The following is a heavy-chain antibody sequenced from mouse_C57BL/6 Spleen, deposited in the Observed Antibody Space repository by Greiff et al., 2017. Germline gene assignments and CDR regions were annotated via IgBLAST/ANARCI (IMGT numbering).Heavy chain of an antibody. D-gene: IGHD1-1*01. J-gene: IGHJ2*01. CDR2: ILPGSGST. Sequence: QVQLKQSGAELMKPGASVKLSCKATGYTFTGYWIAWVKQRPGHGLEWIGEILPGSGSTNYNAKFKGKATFTADTSSNTAYMQLSSLTTEDSAIYYCALYYYGSSIDYWGQGTTLTVSS. V-gene: IGHV1-9*01. CDR1: GYTFTGYW. CDR3: ALYYYGSSIDY.